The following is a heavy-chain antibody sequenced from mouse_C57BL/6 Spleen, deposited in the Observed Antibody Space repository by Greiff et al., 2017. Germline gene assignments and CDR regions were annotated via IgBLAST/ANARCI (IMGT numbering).Heavy chain of an antibody. CDR1: GYTFTSYW. D-gene: IGHD1-1*01. CDR2: IYPSDSET. CDR3: ARFPYYYGSSSFAY. J-gene: IGHJ3*01. Sequence: QVQLQQPGAELVRPGSSVKLSCKASGYTFTSYWMDWVKQRPGQGLEWIGNIYPSDSETHYNQKFKDKATLTVDKSSSTAYMQLSSLTSEDSAVYYCARFPYYYGSSSFAYWGQGTLVTVSA. V-gene: IGHV1-61*01.